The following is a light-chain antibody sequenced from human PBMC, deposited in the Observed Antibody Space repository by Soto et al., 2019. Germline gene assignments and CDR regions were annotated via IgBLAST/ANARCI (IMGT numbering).Light chain of an antibody. V-gene: IGLV7-46*01. Sequence: QAVVTQEPSLTVSPGGTVTLTCGSSTGAVTSGHYPYWFQQKPGQAPKTLIFDTSNKHSWTPARFSGSLLGCKAALTLSGAQPEDEAEYYCLLSDSGAYVFGTGTKLTVL. CDR2: DTS. CDR3: LLSDSGAYV. J-gene: IGLJ1*01. CDR1: TGAVTSGHY.